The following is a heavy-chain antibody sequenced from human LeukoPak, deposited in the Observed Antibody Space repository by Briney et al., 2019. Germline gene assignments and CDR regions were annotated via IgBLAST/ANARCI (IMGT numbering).Heavy chain of an antibody. V-gene: IGHV4-39*07. CDR2: IYYSGST. CDR3: ARDTYYYDSSGYPWFDP. CDR1: GGSISSSSYY. J-gene: IGHJ5*02. D-gene: IGHD3-22*01. Sequence: SETLSLTCTVSGGSISSSSYYWGWIRQPPGKGLEWIGSIYYSGSTYYNPSLKSRLTISVDTSKNQFSLKLSSVTAADTAVYYCARDTYYYDSSGYPWFDPWGQGTLVTVSS.